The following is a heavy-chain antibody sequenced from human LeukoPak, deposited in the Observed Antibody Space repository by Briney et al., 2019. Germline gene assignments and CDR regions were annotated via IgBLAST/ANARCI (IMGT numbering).Heavy chain of an antibody. J-gene: IGHJ3*02. CDR3: ARSPSGLDAFDI. Sequence: SETLSLTCTVSGGSVSSGSYYWSWIRQPPGKGLEWIGYIYFIGSTNYNPSLKSRVTISVDTSKNQFSLKLSSVTAADTAVYYCARSPSGLDAFDIWGQGTMVTVSS. V-gene: IGHV4-61*01. CDR1: GGSVSSGSYY. CDR2: IYFIGST.